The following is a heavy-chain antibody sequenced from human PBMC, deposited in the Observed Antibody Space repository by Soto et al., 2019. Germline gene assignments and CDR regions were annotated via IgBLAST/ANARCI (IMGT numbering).Heavy chain of an antibody. V-gene: IGHV3-74*01. Sequence: EVQLVESGGGLVQPGGSLRLSCAASGFTFSSYWMHWVRQAPGKGLVWVSRINSDGSSTSYADSVKGRFTISRDNAKNTLYLHMCSPIAEDTAVYYCAIGASYYDSSGYLEYWGQGSLVTVSS. CDR3: AIGASYYDSSGYLEY. CDR1: GFTFSSYW. J-gene: IGHJ4*02. CDR2: INSDGSST. D-gene: IGHD3-22*01.